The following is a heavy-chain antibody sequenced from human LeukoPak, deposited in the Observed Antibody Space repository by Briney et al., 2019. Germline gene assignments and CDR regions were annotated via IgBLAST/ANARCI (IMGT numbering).Heavy chain of an antibody. D-gene: IGHD3-10*01. CDR1: GGSISSYY. CDR2: ICYSGST. Sequence: EPSETLSLTCTVSGGSISSYYWSWIRQPPGKGLEWIGYICYSGSTNYNPSLKSRVTISVDTSKNQFSLKLSSVTAADTAVYYCARGSMLYGSGSYNYYYYGMDVWGQGTTVTVSS. J-gene: IGHJ6*02. CDR3: ARGSMLYGSGSYNYYYYGMDV. V-gene: IGHV4-59*01.